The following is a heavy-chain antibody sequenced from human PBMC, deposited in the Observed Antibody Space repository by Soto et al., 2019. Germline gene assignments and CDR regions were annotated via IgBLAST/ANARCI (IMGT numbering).Heavy chain of an antibody. J-gene: IGHJ6*03. D-gene: IGHD6-13*01. V-gene: IGHV3-33*01. CDR1: GFTFSSYG. CDR2: LWYDGSNK. CDR3: ARTPSGANSRSWWVTYYMDV. Sequence: QVQLVDSGGGVVQPGRSLRLSCAASGFTFSSYGMHWVRQAPGKGLEWVAVLWYDGSNKYYADSVKGRFTISRDNSNNTLYLQMNSLRAEDTAVYYCARTPSGANSRSWWVTYYMDVWGKGTPVTVSS.